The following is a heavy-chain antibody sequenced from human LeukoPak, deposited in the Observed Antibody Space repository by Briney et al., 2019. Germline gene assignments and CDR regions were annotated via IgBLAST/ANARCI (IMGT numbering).Heavy chain of an antibody. CDR2: IKSQTDGGTI. Sequence: KPGGSLRLSCAASGFTFSNAWMNWVRQAPGRGLEWVGRIKSQTDGGTIDYAAPVKGRFTISRDDSKNTLYLQMDSLKIEDTAIYYCTKYSASHSYDYWGQGTLVTVSS. CDR3: TKYSASHSYDY. D-gene: IGHD1-26*01. CDR1: GFTFSNAW. V-gene: IGHV3-15*01. J-gene: IGHJ4*02.